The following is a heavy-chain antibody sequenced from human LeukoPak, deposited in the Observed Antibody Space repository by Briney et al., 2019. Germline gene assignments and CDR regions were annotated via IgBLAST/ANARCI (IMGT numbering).Heavy chain of an antibody. J-gene: IGHJ4*02. CDR3: ARDGTGSYDY. CDR1: GFDFSDYT. D-gene: IGHD3-10*01. Sequence: PGGSLRLSCAASGFDFSDYTINWVRQAPGKGLEWVSSISSNGRYIYYADSVKGRLTISRDNAKNSVYLQTNSLRAEDTAVYYCARDGTGSYDYWGQGTLVTVSS. V-gene: IGHV3-21*01. CDR2: ISSNGRYI.